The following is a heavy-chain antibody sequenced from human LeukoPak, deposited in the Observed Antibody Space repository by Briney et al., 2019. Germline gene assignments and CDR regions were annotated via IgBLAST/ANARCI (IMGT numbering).Heavy chain of an antibody. D-gene: IGHD6-19*01. V-gene: IGHV5-51*01. Sequence: GESLKTSCKGSGYSFTSYWIGWVRQMPGKGLEWMGIIYPGDSDTRYSPSFQGQVTISADKSICTAYLQWSSLKASDTAMYYCATGGPSGGWYRTFDYWGQGTLVTVSS. CDR2: IYPGDSDT. CDR1: GYSFTSYW. CDR3: ATGGPSGGWYRTFDY. J-gene: IGHJ4*02.